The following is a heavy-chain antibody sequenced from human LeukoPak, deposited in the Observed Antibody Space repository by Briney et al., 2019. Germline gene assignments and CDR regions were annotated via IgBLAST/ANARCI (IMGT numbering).Heavy chain of an antibody. CDR3: ARDGWPAFDY. Sequence: SQTLSLTCGISGDSVSSNTAAWNWIRWSPSRGLEWLGRTFYRSKWYNDYAVSVKSRIIINPDTSKNQFSLQLNSVTPEDTAVYFCARDGWPAFDYWGQETLVTVSS. D-gene: IGHD2-15*01. CDR1: GDSVSSNTAA. CDR2: TFYRSKWYN. J-gene: IGHJ4*02. V-gene: IGHV6-1*01.